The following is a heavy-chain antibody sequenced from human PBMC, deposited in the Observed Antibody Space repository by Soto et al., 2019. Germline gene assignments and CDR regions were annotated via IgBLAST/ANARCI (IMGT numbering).Heavy chain of an antibody. Sequence: QVQLVQSGAEVKKPGSSVKVSCKASGGTFSSYAISWVRQAPGQGLEWMGGIIPIFGTANYAQKFQGRVTITXVEXTXKAYMELSSLRSEDTAVYYCARTKDSSGYYHDAFDIWGQGTMVTVSS. CDR3: ARTKDSSGYYHDAFDI. CDR1: GGTFSSYA. D-gene: IGHD3-22*01. CDR2: IIPIFGTA. V-gene: IGHV1-69*05. J-gene: IGHJ3*02.